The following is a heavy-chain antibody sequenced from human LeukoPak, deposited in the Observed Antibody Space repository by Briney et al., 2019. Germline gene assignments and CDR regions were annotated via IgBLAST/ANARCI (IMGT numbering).Heavy chain of an antibody. CDR1: GYTFTGYY. Sequence: ASVKVSCKASGYTFTGYYMHWVRQAPGQGLEWMGWINPNSGGTNYAQKFQGRVTMTRDTSINTTYMELRRLTSDDTAVYYCTRDTYYGSGTFNWFDPWGQGTLVTVSS. CDR2: INPNSGGT. V-gene: IGHV1-2*02. J-gene: IGHJ5*02. CDR3: TRDTYYGSGTFNWFDP. D-gene: IGHD3-10*01.